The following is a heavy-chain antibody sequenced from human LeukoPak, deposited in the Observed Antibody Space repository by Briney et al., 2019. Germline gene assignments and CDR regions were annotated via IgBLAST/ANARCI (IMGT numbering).Heavy chain of an antibody. D-gene: IGHD3-10*01. Sequence: GGSLRLSCAASGFAFNTYAMHWVRQAPGQGLEWVALIWHDGSHKFYSNSARGQFTISRDNSKNTVSLQMNNLRPEDTAVYYCARGIFGSGSYPDFWGQGTLVTVSS. CDR3: ARGIFGSGSYPDF. V-gene: IGHV3-33*01. CDR2: IWHDGSHK. J-gene: IGHJ4*02. CDR1: GFAFNTYA.